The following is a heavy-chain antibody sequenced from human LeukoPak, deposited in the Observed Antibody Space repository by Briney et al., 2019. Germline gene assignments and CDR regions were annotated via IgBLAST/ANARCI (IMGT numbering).Heavy chain of an antibody. Sequence: ASAKVSCKASGGTFSSYAISWVRQAPGQGLEWMGGIIPIFGTANYAQKFQGRVTITADKSTSTAYMELSSLRSEDTAVYYCARVGRSGSYDYWGQGTLVTVSS. CDR3: ARVGRSGSYDY. V-gene: IGHV1-69*06. CDR2: IIPIFGTA. J-gene: IGHJ4*02. CDR1: GGTFSSYA. D-gene: IGHD1-26*01.